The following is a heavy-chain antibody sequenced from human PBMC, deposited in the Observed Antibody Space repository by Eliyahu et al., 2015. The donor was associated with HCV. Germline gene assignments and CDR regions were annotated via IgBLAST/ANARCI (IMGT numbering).Heavy chain of an antibody. CDR2: IKSKTDGGTT. D-gene: IGHD3-10*01. J-gene: IGHJ6*03. CDR3: TTGAPGGFDYYLDV. Sequence: EVQLVESGGGLVKPGGSLRLSCAASGFTFXKAWMSWVRPAPGKGVGWIGRIKSKTDGGTTDYAAPVKGRFTISRDDSKSTLYLQMNSLKTEDTAVYYCTTGAPGGFDYYLDVWGQGTTVTVSS. CDR1: GFTFXKAW. V-gene: IGHV3-15*01.